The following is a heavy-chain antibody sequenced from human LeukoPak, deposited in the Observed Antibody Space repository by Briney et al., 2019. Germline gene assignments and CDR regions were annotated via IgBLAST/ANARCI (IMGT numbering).Heavy chain of an antibody. V-gene: IGHV4-31*03. CDR2: IYYSGST. CDR1: GGSIRSSYYY. CDR3: ARDDKWITPYDDAFDI. J-gene: IGHJ3*02. D-gene: IGHD3-16*01. Sequence: SETLSLTCTVSGGSIRSSYYYWGWIRQPPGKGLEWIGYIYYSGSTYYNPSLKSRVTISVDTSKNQFSLKLSSVTAADTAVYYCARDDKWITPYDDAFDIWGQGTMVTVSS.